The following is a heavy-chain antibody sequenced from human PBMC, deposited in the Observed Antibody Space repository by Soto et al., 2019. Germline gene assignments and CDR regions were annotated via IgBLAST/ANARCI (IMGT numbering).Heavy chain of an antibody. J-gene: IGHJ4*02. D-gene: IGHD3-3*01. CDR3: ARVDVLRFLARFI. CDR2: ISAYNGNT. V-gene: IGHV1-18*04. CDR1: GYTFTNYG. Sequence: ASVKLSCKASGYTFTNYGISWVRQAPGQGLEWMGWISAYNGNTNYAQNLQGRVTMTTDTSTSTAYMELGSLRSDDTAVYYCARVDVLRFLARFIWGQGPLLTGS.